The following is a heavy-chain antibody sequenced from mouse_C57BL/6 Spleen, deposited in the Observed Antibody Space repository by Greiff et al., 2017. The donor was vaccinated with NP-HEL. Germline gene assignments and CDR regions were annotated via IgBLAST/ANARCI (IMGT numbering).Heavy chain of an antibody. CDR2: INPSSGYT. CDR1: GYTFTSYW. CDR3: ARTPFSTTVVAHWYFDV. D-gene: IGHD1-1*01. V-gene: IGHV1-7*01. Sequence: QVQLQQSGAELAKPGASVKLSCKASGYTFTSYWMHWVKQRPGQGLEWIGYINPSSGYTKYNQKFKDKATLTAEKSSSTAYMQLSSLTYEDSAVYYWARTPFSTTVVAHWYFDVWGKGTTVTVSS. J-gene: IGHJ1*03.